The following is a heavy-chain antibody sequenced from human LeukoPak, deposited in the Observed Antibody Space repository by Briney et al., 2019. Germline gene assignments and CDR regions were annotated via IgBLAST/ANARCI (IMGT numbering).Heavy chain of an antibody. V-gene: IGHV3-23*01. CDR1: GFIYSNFG. CDR3: AKGGAINGWYWSDP. Sequence: GGSLRLSCAASGFIYSNFGMNWVRQAPAKGLEGVSSINGRADEAHHADSVKGRFTISRDNSKNTLYLQRNSLRAEDTALYYCAKGGAINGWYWSDPWGPGTPVTVSS. D-gene: IGHD6-19*01. J-gene: IGHJ5*02. CDR2: INGRADEA.